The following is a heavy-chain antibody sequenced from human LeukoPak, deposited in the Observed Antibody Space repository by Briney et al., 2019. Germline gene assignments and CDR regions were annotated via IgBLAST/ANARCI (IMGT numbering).Heavy chain of an antibody. CDR1: GGSISSSSYY. D-gene: IGHD3-10*01. CDR2: IYYSGTT. Sequence: SETLSLTCTVSGGSISSSSYYWGWIRPPPGKGLEWIGCIYYSGTTYYNTSLKSRVTMSVDTSKNQFSLKLSSVTAADTAVYYCASASYYVSGSYYYYYYMDVWGKGTTVTVSS. J-gene: IGHJ6*03. V-gene: IGHV4-39*01. CDR3: ASASYYVSGSYYYYYYMDV.